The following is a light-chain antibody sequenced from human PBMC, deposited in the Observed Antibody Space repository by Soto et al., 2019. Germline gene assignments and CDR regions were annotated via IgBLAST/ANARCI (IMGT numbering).Light chain of an antibody. CDR2: GAS. CDR1: QTVSRS. J-gene: IGKJ2*01. V-gene: IGKV3-15*01. Sequence: EVVLTQSPATRSVSPGERATLSCRASQTVSRSLALYQQKPGQAPRLLIYGASTRATGIPGRFSGSGSGTDFTLTISSLQSEDFAVYYCQQYIDWPPYTFGQGTKVDIK. CDR3: QQYIDWPPYT.